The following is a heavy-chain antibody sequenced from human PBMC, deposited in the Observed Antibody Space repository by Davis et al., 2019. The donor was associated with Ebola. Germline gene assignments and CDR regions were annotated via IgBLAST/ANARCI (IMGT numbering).Heavy chain of an antibody. Sequence: LKISCAASGFTFTTFTMAWVRHATGKGLEFVSSISARRTYIKYADSVKGRFTISRDNVENSLYLQMNSLRVEDTAVYYCARDSLVGAAGIWGQGTMVTVSS. J-gene: IGHJ3*02. CDR2: ISARRTYI. D-gene: IGHD1-26*01. V-gene: IGHV3-21*01. CDR1: GFTFTTFT. CDR3: ARDSLVGAAGI.